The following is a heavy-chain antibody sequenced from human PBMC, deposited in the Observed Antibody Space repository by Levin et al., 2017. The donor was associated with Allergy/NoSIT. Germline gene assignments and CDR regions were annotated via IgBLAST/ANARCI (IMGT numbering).Heavy chain of an antibody. D-gene: IGHD3-22*01. Sequence: GGSLRLSCAASGFTFSSYAMHWVRQAPGKGLEWVAVISYDGSNKYYADSVKGRFTISRDNSKNTLYLQMNSLRAEDTAVYYCARDNGSSGYYLYWYFDLWGRGTLVTVSS. V-gene: IGHV3-30*04. CDR1: GFTFSSYA. CDR2: ISYDGSNK. J-gene: IGHJ2*01. CDR3: ARDNGSSGYYLYWYFDL.